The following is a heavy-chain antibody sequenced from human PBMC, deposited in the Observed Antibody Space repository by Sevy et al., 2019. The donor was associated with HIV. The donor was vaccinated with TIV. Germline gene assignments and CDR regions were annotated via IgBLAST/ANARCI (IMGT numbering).Heavy chain of an antibody. CDR2: IKQDGSEK. D-gene: IGHD3-3*01. V-gene: IGHV3-7*01. J-gene: IGHJ4*02. CDR3: ARTPTIFGARASGYYDFDY. Sequence: GGSLRLSCAASGFTFSSYWMSWVHQAPGKGLEWVANIKQDGSEKYYVDSVKGRFTISRDNAKNSLYLQMDSLRAEDTAVYYCARTPTIFGARASGYYDFDYWGQGTLVTVSS. CDR1: GFTFSSYW.